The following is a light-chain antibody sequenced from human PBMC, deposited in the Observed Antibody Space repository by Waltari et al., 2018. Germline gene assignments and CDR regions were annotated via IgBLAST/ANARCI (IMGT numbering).Light chain of an antibody. J-gene: IGKJ1*01. Sequence: EIVLTQSPATLSLSPGERATLSCSASQSVSSYLAGYQQKPGQAPRTLIYDASNRATGSPARFSGSGCARDFTITISSREHEDFAVYYCQQHSNGPPATFGQGTKVEIK. CDR1: QSVSSY. CDR3: QQHSNGPPAT. CDR2: DAS. V-gene: IGKV3-11*02.